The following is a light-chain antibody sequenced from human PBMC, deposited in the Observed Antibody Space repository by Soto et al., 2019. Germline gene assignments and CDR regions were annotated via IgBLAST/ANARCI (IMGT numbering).Light chain of an antibody. CDR2: AAS. CDR3: QQSYSTPPT. V-gene: IGKV1-39*01. J-gene: IGKJ1*01. CDR1: QSISTY. Sequence: DIQMTQSPSSLSASVGDRVTITCRASQSISTYLNWYQQKPGKAPNLLIYAASSLQTGVPSRFSGSGSGTEFTLTISSLQPEDFATYFCQQSYSTPPTFAQGTTVGIK.